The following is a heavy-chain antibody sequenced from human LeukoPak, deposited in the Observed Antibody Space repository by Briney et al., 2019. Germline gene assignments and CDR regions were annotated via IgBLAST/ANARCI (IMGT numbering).Heavy chain of an antibody. J-gene: IGHJ4*02. Sequence: GRSLRLSCAASGFTFSSYGMHWVRQAPGKGLEWVAVISYDGSNKYYADSVKGRFTISRDNSKNTLYLQMNSLRAEDTAVYYCANRDVWGSYRYPGDFDYWGQGTLVTVSS. D-gene: IGHD3-16*02. CDR3: ANRDVWGSYRYPGDFDY. V-gene: IGHV3-30*18. CDR1: GFTFSSYG. CDR2: ISYDGSNK.